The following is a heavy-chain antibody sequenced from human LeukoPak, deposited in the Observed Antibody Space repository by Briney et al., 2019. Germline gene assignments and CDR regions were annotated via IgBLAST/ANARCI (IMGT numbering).Heavy chain of an antibody. J-gene: IGHJ4*02. V-gene: IGHV3-30*18. CDR2: ISYDGSNK. D-gene: IGHD2-21*02. Sequence: GGSLRLSCAASGFTVSSNYMSWVRQAPGKGLEWVAVISYDGSNKYYADSVKGRFTISRDNSKNTLYLQMNSLRAEDTAVYYCAKDYCGGDCYPDYWGQGTLVTVSS. CDR3: AKDYCGGDCYPDY. CDR1: GFTVSSNY.